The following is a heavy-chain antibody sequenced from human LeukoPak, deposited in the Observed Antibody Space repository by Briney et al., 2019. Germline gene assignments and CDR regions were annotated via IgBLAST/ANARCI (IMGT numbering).Heavy chain of an antibody. CDR1: GFTFSSYE. Sequence: GGSLRLSCAASGFTFSSYEMNWVRQAPGKGLEWVSYISSSSSTIYYADSVKGRFTISRDNAKNSLYLQMNSLRAEDTAVYYCAGRNENLGHYYYYMDVWGKGTTVTVSS. V-gene: IGHV3-48*01. CDR2: ISSSSSTI. CDR3: AGRNENLGHYYYYMDV. D-gene: IGHD1-1*01. J-gene: IGHJ6*03.